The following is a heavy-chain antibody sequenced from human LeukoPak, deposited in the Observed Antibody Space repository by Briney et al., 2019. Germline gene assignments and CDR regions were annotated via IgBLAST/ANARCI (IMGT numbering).Heavy chain of an antibody. D-gene: IGHD3-3*01. J-gene: IGHJ5*02. CDR3: AKDRVDFWSPGGWFDP. V-gene: IGHV3-20*04. CDR2: IDRNGDST. CDR1: GFTFDDYG. Sequence: PGGSLRLSCAASGFTFDDYGMSWVRQAPGKGLEWVSGIDRNGDSTGYADSVEGRFTISRDNAKNSLYLQMNSLRAEDTAVYYCAKDRVDFWSPGGWFDPWGQGTLVTVSS.